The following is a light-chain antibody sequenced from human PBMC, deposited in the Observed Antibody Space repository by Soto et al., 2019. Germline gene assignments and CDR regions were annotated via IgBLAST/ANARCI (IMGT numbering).Light chain of an antibody. Sequence: IVMTQSPATLSVSPGARAPLSCRASQSVSRNFAWYQQKPGQAPRLLIYDVSNRASGIPARFSGSGSGTEFTLTISSLQSEDFAVYYCHQRSNWPWTFGQGTKVDI. J-gene: IGKJ1*01. CDR1: QSVSRN. CDR3: HQRSNWPWT. V-gene: IGKV3D-15*01. CDR2: DVS.